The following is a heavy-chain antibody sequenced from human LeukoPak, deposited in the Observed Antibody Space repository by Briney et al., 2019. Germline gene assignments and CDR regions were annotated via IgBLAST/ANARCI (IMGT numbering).Heavy chain of an antibody. CDR3: ARDRQMATFHFDY. V-gene: IGHV3-21*01. D-gene: IGHD5-24*01. Sequence: GSLRLSCAVSGFTFSIYNMNWVRQAPGKGLEWVSSISSSGTYIHYAGSVKGRFTVSGDNAKNSLYLQMNSLRAEDTAVYYCARDRQMATFHFDYWGQGTLVTVSS. J-gene: IGHJ4*02. CDR2: ISSSGTYI. CDR1: GFTFSIYN.